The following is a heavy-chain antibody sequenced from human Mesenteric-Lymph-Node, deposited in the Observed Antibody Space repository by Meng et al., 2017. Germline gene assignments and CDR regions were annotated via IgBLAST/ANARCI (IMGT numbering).Heavy chain of an antibody. Sequence: SRKISGEASGFTFSSYEMNWVRQAPGKGLEWVSYISSSGNTIYYIDSVKGRFTISRDNSKNTMYLQMNSLRAEDTAVYYCARGVAVAYTYFQHWGQGTLVTVSS. CDR3: ARGVAVAYTYFQH. D-gene: IGHD6-19*01. CDR2: ISSSGNTI. V-gene: IGHV3-48*03. J-gene: IGHJ1*01. CDR1: GFTFSSYE.